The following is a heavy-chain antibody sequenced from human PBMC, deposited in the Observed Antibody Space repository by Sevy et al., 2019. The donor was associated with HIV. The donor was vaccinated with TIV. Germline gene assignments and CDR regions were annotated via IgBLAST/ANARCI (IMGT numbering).Heavy chain of an antibody. J-gene: IGHJ2*01. Sequence: SETLSLTCSVSGGSISSSRYYWGWIRQPPGKELEWSGRVYSTGSTSYNPSLRSRVTVSADTSKNQFSLTLDSVSGAVTAVYYWATARASGWYEGPGGYFDFWGRGILVTVSS. CDR3: ATARASGWYEGPGGYFDF. V-gene: IGHV4-39*01. CDR1: GGSISSSRYY. D-gene: IGHD6-13*01. CDR2: VYSTGST.